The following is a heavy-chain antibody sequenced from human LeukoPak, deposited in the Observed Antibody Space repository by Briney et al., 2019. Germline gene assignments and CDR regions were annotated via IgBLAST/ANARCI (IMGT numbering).Heavy chain of an antibody. V-gene: IGHV4-4*07. CDR3: AGVPFDWFDP. CDR2: IYTSGST. Sequence: SETLSLTCTVSGGSISSYYWSWIRQPAGKGLGWIGRIYTSGSTNYNPSLKSRVTMSVDTSKNQFSLKLSSVTAADTAVYYCAGVPFDWFDPWGQGTLVTVSS. J-gene: IGHJ5*02. D-gene: IGHD3-10*01. CDR1: GGSISSYY.